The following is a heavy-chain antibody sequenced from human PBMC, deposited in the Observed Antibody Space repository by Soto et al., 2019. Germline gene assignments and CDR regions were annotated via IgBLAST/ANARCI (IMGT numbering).Heavy chain of an antibody. Sequence: QVHLVQSGGEVKKPGTSVKVSCKASGYTFNSHGISWVRQAPGQGLEWMGWINTYSGNTNSAQKFQGRVTMTTSTPTNTTYLELRSLRSDDTAVYYCARGPGGATKPYYYYAMDVWGQGTPITVSS. V-gene: IGHV1-18*04. J-gene: IGHJ6*01. CDR3: ARGPGGATKPYYYYAMDV. D-gene: IGHD1-26*01. CDR2: INTYSGNT. CDR1: GYTFNSHG.